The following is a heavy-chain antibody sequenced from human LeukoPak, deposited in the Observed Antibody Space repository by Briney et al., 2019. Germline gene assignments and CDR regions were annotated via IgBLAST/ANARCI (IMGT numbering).Heavy chain of an antibody. CDR1: VGSFNGYY. Sequence: TSETLSLTCAVYVGSFNGYYWGWIRQPPGKGLEWIGEINHSGSTNYNPSLKSRVTISVDTSKNQFSLKLSSVTAADTAVYYCARGLSIAARPFDYWGQGTLVTVSS. J-gene: IGHJ4*02. CDR3: ARGLSIAARPFDY. CDR2: INHSGST. D-gene: IGHD6-6*01. V-gene: IGHV4-34*01.